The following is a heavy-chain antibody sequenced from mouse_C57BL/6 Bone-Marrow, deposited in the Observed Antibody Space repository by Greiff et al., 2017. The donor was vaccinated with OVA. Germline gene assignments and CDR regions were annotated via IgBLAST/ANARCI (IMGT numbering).Heavy chain of an antibody. D-gene: IGHD4-1*01. J-gene: IGHJ4*01. CDR1: GFNIKDDY. V-gene: IGHV14-4*01. CDR2: IDPENGDT. Sequence: EVQLQQSGAELVRPGASVKLSCTASGFNIKDDYMHWVKQRPEQGLEWIGWIDPENGDTEYASKFQGKATITADTSSNTAYLQLSSLTSEDTAVCDCTTADWDYAMDYWGQGTSVTVSS. CDR3: TTADWDYAMDY.